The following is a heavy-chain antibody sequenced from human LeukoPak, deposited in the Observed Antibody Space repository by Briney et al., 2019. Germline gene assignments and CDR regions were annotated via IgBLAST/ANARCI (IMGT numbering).Heavy chain of an antibody. CDR3: ARGMDTAF. Sequence: ASVKVSCKASGYTFTSYYMHWVRQAPGQGLEWMGVIKASGGNTSYAQKFQGRVSMTRDTSTSTVYMELSSLRSEDTAVYFCARGMDTAFWGQGTLVTVSS. CDR1: GYTFTSYY. J-gene: IGHJ4*02. D-gene: IGHD5-18*01. V-gene: IGHV1-46*01. CDR2: IKASGGNT.